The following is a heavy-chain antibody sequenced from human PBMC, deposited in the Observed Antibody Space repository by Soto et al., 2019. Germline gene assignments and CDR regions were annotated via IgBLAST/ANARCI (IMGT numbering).Heavy chain of an antibody. CDR1: GFTFSSYG. D-gene: IGHD2-15*01. Sequence: QVQLVESGGGVVQPGRSLRLSCAASGFTFSSYGMHWVRQAPGKGLEWVAVIWYDGSNKYYADSVKGRFTISRDNSKNTLYLQMNSLRAEDTAVYYCARDDRVVDVYYYMDVWGKGTTVTVSS. CDR2: IWYDGSNK. V-gene: IGHV3-33*01. CDR3: ARDDRVVDVYYYMDV. J-gene: IGHJ6*03.